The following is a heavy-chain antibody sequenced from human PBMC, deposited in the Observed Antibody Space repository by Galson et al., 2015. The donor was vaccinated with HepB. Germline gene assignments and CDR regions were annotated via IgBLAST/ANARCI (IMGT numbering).Heavy chain of an antibody. CDR2: FDPEDGET. CDR3: ATVDPDLYYYGSGRGGMDV. J-gene: IGHJ6*02. CDR1: GYTLTELS. D-gene: IGHD3-10*01. V-gene: IGHV1-24*01. Sequence: SVKVSCKVSGYTLTELSMHWVRQAPGKGLEWVGGFDPEDGETIYAQKFQGRVTMTEDTSTDTAYMELSSLRSEDTAVYYCATVDPDLYYYGSGRGGMDVWGQGTTVTVSS.